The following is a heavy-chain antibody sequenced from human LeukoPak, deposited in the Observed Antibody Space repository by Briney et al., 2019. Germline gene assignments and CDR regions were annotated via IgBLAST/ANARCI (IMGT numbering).Heavy chain of an antibody. D-gene: IGHD5-12*01. Sequence: GSSVKVSCKASGGTFSSYAISWVRQAPGQGLEWMGRIIPILGIANYAQKFQGRVTITADKSTSTAYMELSSLRSEDTAVYCCARVGYSGYDSARGYWGQGTLVTVYS. CDR1: GGTFSSYA. J-gene: IGHJ4*02. CDR3: ARVGYSGYDSARGY. V-gene: IGHV1-69*04. CDR2: IIPILGIA.